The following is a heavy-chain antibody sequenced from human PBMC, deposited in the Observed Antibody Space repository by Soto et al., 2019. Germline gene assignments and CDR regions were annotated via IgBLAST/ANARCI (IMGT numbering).Heavy chain of an antibody. Sequence: SETLCLTCSVSGGSIRSSSYYWGWTRQPPGKGLEWIGSIYYSGSTYYNSSLKSRVTISVDTSKNQFSLKLSSVTAADTAVYFCARYPRLDCWGQGTLVTVSS. CDR2: IYYSGST. CDR3: ARYPRLDC. V-gene: IGHV4-39*01. CDR1: GGSIRSSSYY. J-gene: IGHJ4*02.